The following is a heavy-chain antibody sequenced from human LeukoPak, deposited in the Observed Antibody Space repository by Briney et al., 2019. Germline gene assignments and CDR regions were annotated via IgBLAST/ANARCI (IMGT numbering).Heavy chain of an antibody. CDR2: IYYSGST. V-gene: IGHV4-30-4*08. Sequence: PSETLSLTCTVSGGSISSGDYYWSWIRQPPGKGLEWIGYIYYSGSTYYNPSLKSRVTISVDTSKNQFSLKLSSVTAADTAVYYCARDPYYDFWSGPDALDNWFDPWGQGTLVTVSS. J-gene: IGHJ5*02. D-gene: IGHD3-3*01. CDR1: GGSISSGDYY. CDR3: ARDPYYDFWSGPDALDNWFDP.